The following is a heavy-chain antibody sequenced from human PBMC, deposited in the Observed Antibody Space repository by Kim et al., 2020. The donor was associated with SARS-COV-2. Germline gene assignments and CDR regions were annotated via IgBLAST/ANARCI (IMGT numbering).Heavy chain of an antibody. J-gene: IGHJ3*02. CDR1: GFTFSSYA. CDR2: ISYDGSNK. V-gene: IGHV3-30*04. D-gene: IGHD3-10*01. Sequence: GGSLRLSCAASGFTFSSYAMHWVRQAPGKGLEWVAVISYDGSNKYYADSVKGRFTISRDNSKNTLYLQMNSLRAEDTAVYYCARELFRAFDIWGQGTMVTVSS. CDR3: ARELFRAFDI.